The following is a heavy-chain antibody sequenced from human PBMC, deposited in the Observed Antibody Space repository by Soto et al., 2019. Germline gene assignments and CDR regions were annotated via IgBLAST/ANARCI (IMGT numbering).Heavy chain of an antibody. CDR3: VRAQWLAGDVFDI. V-gene: IGHV3-74*01. D-gene: IGHD6-19*01. CDR1: GFTFNTYL. J-gene: IGHJ3*02. Sequence: GGSLRLSCAASGFTFNTYLMHCVRQAPGKGLVWFSRVKGDGSDRTYADSVKGRFTISRDNTKNTLYLQMNSLRPEDTAVYYCVRAQWLAGDVFDIWGHGTMVTLSS. CDR2: VKGDGSDR.